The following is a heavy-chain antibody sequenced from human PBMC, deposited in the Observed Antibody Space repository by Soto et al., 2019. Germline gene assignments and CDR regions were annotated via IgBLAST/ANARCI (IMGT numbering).Heavy chain of an antibody. V-gene: IGHV4-31*03. D-gene: IGHD3-16*01. CDR1: GGSISSGGYY. CDR3: ARVSYDSVWGSYRFDY. J-gene: IGHJ4*02. CDR2: IYYSGST. Sequence: QVQLQESGPGLVKPSQTLSLTCTVSGGSISSGGYYWSWIRQHPGKGLEWIGYIYYSGSTYYNPSLERSATTSADASKNQCALKLSSVTAADTAVYYCARVSYDSVWGSYRFDYWGQGTLVTVSS.